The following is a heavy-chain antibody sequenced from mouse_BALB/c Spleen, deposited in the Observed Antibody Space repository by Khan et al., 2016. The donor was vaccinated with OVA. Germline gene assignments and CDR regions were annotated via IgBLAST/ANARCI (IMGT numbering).Heavy chain of an antibody. J-gene: IGHJ3*01. CDR2: MIYTGYT. V-gene: IGHV3-8*02. CDR1: GDSISSGY. CDR3: ARSTYRYAFVY. Sequence: EVQLQESGPSLVKPSQTLSLTCSVTGDSISSGYWSWIRNFPGNKLEYMGYMIYTGYTYYNPSLKCRISITQHTSKNQYYLQLKSVTTEDTATYYCARSTYRYAFVYWGQGTLVTVSA. D-gene: IGHD2-14*01.